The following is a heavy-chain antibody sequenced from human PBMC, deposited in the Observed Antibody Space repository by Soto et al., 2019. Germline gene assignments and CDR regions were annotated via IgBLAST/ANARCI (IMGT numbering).Heavy chain of an antibody. J-gene: IGHJ6*02. V-gene: IGHV3-7*03. CDR1: GFTFSSYW. CDR3: ARDRAIAAPYYYYDGMDV. D-gene: IGHD6-6*01. CDR2: IKQDGSEK. Sequence: EVQLVESGGGLVQPGGSLRLSCAASGFTFSSYWMSWVHQAPGKGLEWVAKIKQDGSEKYYVDSVKGRFTISRDNAKKSLYLQRNSLRAEDTAVYYCARDRAIAAPYYYYDGMDVWGQGTTVTVSS.